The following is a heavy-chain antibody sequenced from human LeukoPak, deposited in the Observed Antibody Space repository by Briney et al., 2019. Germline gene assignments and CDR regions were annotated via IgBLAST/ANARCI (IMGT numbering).Heavy chain of an antibody. CDR1: GFTFSSYS. CDR2: ISSSSSTI. J-gene: IGHJ6*03. CDR3: ARVEAAAGYYYYYMDV. V-gene: IGHV3-48*04. D-gene: IGHD6-13*01. Sequence: GGSLRLSCAASGFTFSSYSMNWVRQAPGKGLEGVSYISSSSSTIYYADSVEGRFTISRDNAKNSLYLQMNSLRAEDTAVYYCARVEAAAGYYYYYMDVWGKGTTVTVSS.